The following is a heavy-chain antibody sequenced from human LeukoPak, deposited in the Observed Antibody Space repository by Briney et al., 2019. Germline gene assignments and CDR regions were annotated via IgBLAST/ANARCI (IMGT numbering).Heavy chain of an antibody. CDR3: VRASLRRGLVGYYFDS. V-gene: IGHV1-8*01. J-gene: IGHJ4*02. CDR2: MNPQTGNT. CDR1: LYSFTPHA. D-gene: IGHD3-16*02. Sequence: ASLRVSRKASLYSFTPHAINWVRQAPRHELEWGGWMNPQTGNTDHAQKFQGRVTMSRNTSISAAYLELSRLRSEDTAVYFCVRASLRRGLVGYYFDSWGQGTPVTVFS.